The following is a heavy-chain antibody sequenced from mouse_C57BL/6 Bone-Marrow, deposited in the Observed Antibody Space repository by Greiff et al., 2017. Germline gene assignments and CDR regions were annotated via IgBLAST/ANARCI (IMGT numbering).Heavy chain of an antibody. V-gene: IGHV1-50*01. Sequence: VQLQQPGAELVKPGASVKLSCKASGYTFTSYWMQWVKQRPGQGLEWIGEIDPSDSYTNYNQKFKGKATLTVDTSSSTAYMQLSSLTSEDSAVYYCARPYYGSRRWYFDVWGTGTTVTVSS. D-gene: IGHD1-1*01. CDR3: ARPYYGSRRWYFDV. CDR2: IDPSDSYT. CDR1: GYTFTSYW. J-gene: IGHJ1*03.